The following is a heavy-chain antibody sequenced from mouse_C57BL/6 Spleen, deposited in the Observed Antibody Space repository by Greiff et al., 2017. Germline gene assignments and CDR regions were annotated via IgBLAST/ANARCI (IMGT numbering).Heavy chain of an antibody. J-gene: IGHJ1*03. D-gene: IGHD2-3*01. Sequence: QVQLQQPGAELVRPGSSVKLSCKASGYTFTSYWMDWVKQRPGQGLEWIGNIYPSDSETHYNQKFKDKATLTVDKSSSTAYMQLSSLTSEDSAVYYCALYDAGYFDVWGTGTTVTVSS. V-gene: IGHV1-61*01. CDR2: IYPSDSET. CDR1: GYTFTSYW. CDR3: ALYDAGYFDV.